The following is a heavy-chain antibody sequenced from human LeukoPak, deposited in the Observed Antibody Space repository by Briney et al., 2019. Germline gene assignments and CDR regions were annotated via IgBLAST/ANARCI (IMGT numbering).Heavy chain of an antibody. Sequence: GGSLRLSCAASGFIFSSYSMNWVRQAPGKGLEWVSYISSSTTIYYADSVKGRFTISRDNSKNTLYLQMNSLRAEDTAVYYCAKSSPPPLRSWGQGTLVTVSS. V-gene: IGHV3-48*01. CDR2: ISSSTTI. CDR3: AKSSPPPLRS. CDR1: GFIFSSYS. J-gene: IGHJ5*02.